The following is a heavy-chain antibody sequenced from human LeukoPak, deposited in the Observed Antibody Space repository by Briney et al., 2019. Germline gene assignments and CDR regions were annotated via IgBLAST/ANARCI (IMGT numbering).Heavy chain of an antibody. CDR3: AKTGFQWGYYYYYMDV. V-gene: IGHV3-30*02. Sequence: GGSLRLSCAASGITFSSYGMHWVRQAPGKGLEWVAFIRYDESSKYYADSVKGRFTISRDNSKNTLYLQMTSLRAEDTAVYSCAKTGFQWGYYYYYMDVWGKGTTVTVSS. CDR2: IRYDESSK. J-gene: IGHJ6*03. CDR1: GITFSSYG. D-gene: IGHD1-14*01.